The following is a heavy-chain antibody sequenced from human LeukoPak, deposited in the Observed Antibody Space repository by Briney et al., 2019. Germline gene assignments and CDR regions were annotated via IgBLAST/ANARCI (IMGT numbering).Heavy chain of an antibody. Sequence: GGSLRLSCAASGFTFSSYAMHWVRQAPGKGLEWVAVISYDGSNKYYADSVKGRFTISRDNSKNTLYLQMNSLRAEDTAVYYCARDRGYSYGIDYWGQGTLVTVSS. CDR1: GFTFSSYA. D-gene: IGHD5-18*01. V-gene: IGHV3-30-3*01. CDR3: ARDRGYSYGIDY. J-gene: IGHJ4*02. CDR2: ISYDGSNK.